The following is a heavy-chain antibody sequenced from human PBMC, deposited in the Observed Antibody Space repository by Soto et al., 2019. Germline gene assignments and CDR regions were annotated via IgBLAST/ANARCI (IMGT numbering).Heavy chain of an antibody. J-gene: IGHJ4*02. CDR3: ARAEGVLLWFGELSDHGPIDY. D-gene: IGHD3-10*01. CDR2: INAGNGNT. CDR1: GYTFTSYA. Sequence: ASVKVSCKASGYTFTSYAMHWVRQAPGQRLEWMGWINAGNGNTKYSQKFQGRVTITRDTSASTAYMELSSLRSEDTAVYYCARAEGVLLWFGELSDHGPIDYWGQGTLVTVSS. V-gene: IGHV1-3*01.